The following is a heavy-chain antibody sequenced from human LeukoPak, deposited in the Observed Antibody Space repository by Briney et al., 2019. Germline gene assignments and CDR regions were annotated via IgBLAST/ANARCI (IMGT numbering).Heavy chain of an antibody. Sequence: ASVKVSCKASGYTFTSYDINWVRQATGQGLEWMGWMNPNSGNTGYAQKFQGRVTKTRNTSISTAYMELSSLRSEDTAVYYCARGGVRGVIIFHYYYGMDVWGQGTTVTVSS. CDR3: ARGGVRGVIIFHYYYGMDV. D-gene: IGHD3-10*01. V-gene: IGHV1-8*01. J-gene: IGHJ6*02. CDR2: MNPNSGNT. CDR1: GYTFTSYD.